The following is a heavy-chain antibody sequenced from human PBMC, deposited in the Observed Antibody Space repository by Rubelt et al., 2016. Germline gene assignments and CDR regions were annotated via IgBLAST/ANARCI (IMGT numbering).Heavy chain of an antibody. CDR1: GGSISSSSYY. D-gene: IGHD6-19*01. Sequence: QLQLQESGPGLVKPSETLSLTCTVSGGSISSSSYYWGWIRQPPGKGLEWIGYIYYSGSTYYNPSLMSLVTISVDTSKNQFSLKRSSVTAADTAVYYCARVRLVPATEAYYFDYWGQGTLVTVSS. CDR2: IYYSGST. CDR3: ARVRLVPATEAYYFDY. J-gene: IGHJ4*02. V-gene: IGHV4-31*01.